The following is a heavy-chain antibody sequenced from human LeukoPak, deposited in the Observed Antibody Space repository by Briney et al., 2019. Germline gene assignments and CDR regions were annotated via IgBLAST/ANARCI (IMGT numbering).Heavy chain of an antibody. D-gene: IGHD1-1*01. CDR2: IVGGAGYT. CDR3: AKGSHTGQFPMDV. J-gene: IGHJ6*02. V-gene: IGHV3-23*01. Sequence: PGGSLRLSCAASGFTPSTYGVSWVRQAPGKGLQWVSAIVGGAGYTFYADSVKGRFTISRDNSWNSLYLQMNSLRDDDTAVYYCAKGSHTGQFPMDVWGQGTTVTVSS. CDR1: GFTPSTYG.